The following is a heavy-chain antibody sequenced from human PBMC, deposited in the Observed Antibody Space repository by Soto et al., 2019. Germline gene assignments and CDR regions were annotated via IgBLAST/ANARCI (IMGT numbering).Heavy chain of an antibody. Sequence: PGGSLRLSCAVSGFTFSSYSMNWVRQAPGKGLEWVSYISSSSSTIYYADSVKGRFTISRDNAKNPLYLQMNSLRDEDTAVYYCARDKDPTMVRGVIITYHWFDPWGQGPRSPSPQ. CDR3: ARDKDPTMVRGVIITYHWFDP. CDR1: GFTFSSYS. CDR2: ISSSSSTI. V-gene: IGHV3-48*02. J-gene: IGHJ5*02. D-gene: IGHD3-10*01.